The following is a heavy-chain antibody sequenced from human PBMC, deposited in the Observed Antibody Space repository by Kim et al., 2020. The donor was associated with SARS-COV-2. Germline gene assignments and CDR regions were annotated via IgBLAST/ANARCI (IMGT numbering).Heavy chain of an antibody. J-gene: IGHJ6*02. CDR2: IWYDGSNK. CDR1: GFTFSTYG. Sequence: GGSLRLSCAASGFTFSTYGMHWVRQAPGKGLEWVAAIWYDGSNKYYADSVKGRFTISRDNSKNTLYLQMNSLRAEDTALYYCAKTLISGSDGRMDVWGQGTTVTVSS. CDR3: AKTLISGSDGRMDV. V-gene: IGHV3-33*06. D-gene: IGHD3-16*01.